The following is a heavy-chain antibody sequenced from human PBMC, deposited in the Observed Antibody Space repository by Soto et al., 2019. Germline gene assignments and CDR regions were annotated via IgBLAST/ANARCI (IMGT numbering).Heavy chain of an antibody. D-gene: IGHD1-20*01. Sequence: PGGSLRLSCAASGFTFSIYSMNWVRQAPGKGLEWVSYIMPGSSHIFYADSVKGRFTISRDNAKNSLYLQMNSLRAEDTAVYYCARDPRAQSYNWNYYHYYGMDVWGQGTTVTVSS. CDR2: IMPGSSHI. CDR1: GFTFSIYS. CDR3: ARDPRAQSYNWNYYHYYGMDV. J-gene: IGHJ6*02. V-gene: IGHV3-48*01.